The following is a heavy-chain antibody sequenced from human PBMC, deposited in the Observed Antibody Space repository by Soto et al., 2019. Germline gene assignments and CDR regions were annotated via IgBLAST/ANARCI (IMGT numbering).Heavy chain of an antibody. CDR3: AGDVTLNYYDSTYYYYPMDV. V-gene: IGHV1-69*01. CDR1: GGTFTSHA. D-gene: IGHD3-16*01. CDR2: IIPFFKGT. J-gene: IGHJ6*02. Sequence: QVQLVQSGAEVKMPESSVQVSCKASGGTFTSHAISWVRQAPGQGLEWMGVIIPFFKGTNYAQKFQGRVTITADDSMTTVYMDLYDLSSEDTAEYYCAGDVTLNYYDSTYYYYPMDVWGQGTTVTVSS.